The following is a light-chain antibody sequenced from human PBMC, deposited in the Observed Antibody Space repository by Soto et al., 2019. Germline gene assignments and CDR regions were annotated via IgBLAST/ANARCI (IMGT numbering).Light chain of an antibody. CDR2: ATS. V-gene: IGKV3-11*01. J-gene: IGKJ5*01. CDR3: QQRNDWPRNS. CDR1: QSIASY. Sequence: EIVLTQSPATLSLSPGERATLSCRASQSIASYVAWYQQRPGQAPRLLIYATSNRATGVPVRFSGSGSGTEFTLTISSLETEDSGVYYCQQRNDWPRNSFGQGTRLEIK.